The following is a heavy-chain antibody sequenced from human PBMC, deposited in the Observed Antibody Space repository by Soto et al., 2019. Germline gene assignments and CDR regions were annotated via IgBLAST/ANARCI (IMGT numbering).Heavy chain of an antibody. V-gene: IGHV4-59*11. CDR2: IFYSGSTTY. Sequence: SETLSLTCTVSGGSISGHYWIWIRQPPGEGMEWIGYIFYSGSTTYNNNPSLKSRVTMSVDTSKNQFSLRLSSVTAADTAVYYCARVGSSGWSPDYWGQGTLVTVSS. J-gene: IGHJ4*02. D-gene: IGHD6-19*01. CDR3: ARVGSSGWSPDY. CDR1: GGSISGHY.